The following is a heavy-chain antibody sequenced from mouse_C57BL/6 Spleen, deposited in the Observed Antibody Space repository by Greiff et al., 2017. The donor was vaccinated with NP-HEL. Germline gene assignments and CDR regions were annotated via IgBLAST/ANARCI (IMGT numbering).Heavy chain of an antibody. D-gene: IGHD1-1*01. Sequence: VQLQQSGPELVKPGASVKISCKASGYAFSSSWMNWVKQRPGKGLEWIGRIYPGDGDTNYNGKFKGKATLTADKSSTTAYMQLSSLTSEDSAVYCCARSLGYYGSSYAMDYWGQGTSVTVSS. CDR3: ARSLGYYGSSYAMDY. J-gene: IGHJ4*01. CDR2: IYPGDGDT. CDR1: GYAFSSSW. V-gene: IGHV1-82*01.